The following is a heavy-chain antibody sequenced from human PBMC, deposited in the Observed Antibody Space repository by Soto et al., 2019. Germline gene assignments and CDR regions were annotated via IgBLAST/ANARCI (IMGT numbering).Heavy chain of an antibody. Sequence: GGSLRLSCAASGFTFSTYTMNWVRQPPGRGLEWVSAVLPTGSNTFYADSVKGRFTISRDNSKNTLYLQMNNLRAEDTAVYYCAKDFTPDGYWDFDYWGQGTLVTVSS. CDR1: GFTFSTYT. D-gene: IGHD4-17*01. V-gene: IGHV3-23*01. CDR3: AKDFTPDGYWDFDY. J-gene: IGHJ4*02. CDR2: VLPTGSNT.